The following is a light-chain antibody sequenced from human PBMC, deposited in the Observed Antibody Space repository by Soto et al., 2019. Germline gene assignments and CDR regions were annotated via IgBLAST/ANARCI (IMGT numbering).Light chain of an antibody. CDR1: SSNIGAGYD. J-gene: IGLJ1*01. CDR3: QSYGSSLSGYV. CDR2: GNT. V-gene: IGLV1-40*01. Sequence: QSVLTQPPSVSGAPGQRVTISCTGSSSNIGAGYDVSWYQQLPGTAPKFLIYGNTDRPSGVPDRFSGSKSGTSASLAITGLQAEDEADYYCQSYGSSLSGYVFGTGTKVTVL.